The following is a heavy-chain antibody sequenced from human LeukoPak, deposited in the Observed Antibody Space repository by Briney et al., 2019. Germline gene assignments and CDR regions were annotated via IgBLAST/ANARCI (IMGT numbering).Heavy chain of an antibody. Sequence: GESLKISCKGSGYSFSTYWIAWVRQMPGKGLEWMGIIYPGDSDTRHSPSFQGQVTISADKSISTAYLQWSSLKASDTAMYYCARQDPYIQLYGMDVWGQGTTVTVSS. V-gene: IGHV5-51*01. CDR1: GYSFSTYW. J-gene: IGHJ6*02. CDR3: ARQDPYIQLYGMDV. D-gene: IGHD1-1*01. CDR2: IYPGDSDT.